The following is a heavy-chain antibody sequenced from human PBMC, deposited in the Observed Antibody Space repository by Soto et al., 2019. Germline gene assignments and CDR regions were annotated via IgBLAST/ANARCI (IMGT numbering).Heavy chain of an antibody. D-gene: IGHD2-21*01. Sequence: QVQLVQSGAEVKKPGASVRVSCKASGYTFTSYGISWVRQAPGQGLEWMGWISGYNGYTKYSQKFQGRVTMTTETSTGTAYLELRSLRSDDTAVYNCARDGSGRDNSATYYYYGLDVWGQGTAVTVS. CDR1: GYTFTSYG. V-gene: IGHV1-18*04. J-gene: IGHJ6*02. CDR2: ISGYNGYT. CDR3: ARDGSGRDNSATYYYYGLDV.